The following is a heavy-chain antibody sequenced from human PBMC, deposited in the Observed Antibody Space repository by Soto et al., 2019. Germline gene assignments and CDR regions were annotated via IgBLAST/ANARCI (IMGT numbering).Heavy chain of an antibody. CDR1: GFTFSSYG. V-gene: IGHV3-30*18. D-gene: IGHD1-7*01. J-gene: IGHJ6*03. CDR2: ISYDGSNK. Sequence: GGSLRLSCAASGFTFSSYGMHWVRQAPGKGLEWVAVISYDGSNKYYADSVKGRFTISRDNSKNTLYLQMNSLRAEDTAVYYCAKDGKNWNSPIVYYYYYYMDVWGKGTTVTVSS. CDR3: AKDGKNWNSPIVYYYYYYMDV.